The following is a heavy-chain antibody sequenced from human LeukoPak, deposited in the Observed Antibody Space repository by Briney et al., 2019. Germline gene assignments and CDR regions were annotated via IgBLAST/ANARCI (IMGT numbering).Heavy chain of an antibody. D-gene: IGHD5-18*01. CDR3: ARAGRGYSYGYGGYDY. J-gene: IGHJ4*02. V-gene: IGHV1-69*05. Sequence: GSSVKVSCKASGGTFISYAISWVRQAPGQGLEWMGGIIPIFGTANYAQKFQGRVTITTDESTSTAYMELSSLRSEDTAVYHCARAGRGYSYGYGGYDYLGQGSMVTVSS. CDR1: GGTFISYA. CDR2: IIPIFGTA.